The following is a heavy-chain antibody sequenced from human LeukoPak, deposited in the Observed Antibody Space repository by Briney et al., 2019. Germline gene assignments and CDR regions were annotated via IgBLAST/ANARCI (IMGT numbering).Heavy chain of an antibody. D-gene: IGHD2-8*01. CDR1: GSTFSSHW. CDR2: INSDGSST. J-gene: IGHJ5*02. CDR3: ASLYCTNGVCYTNWFDP. V-gene: IGHV3-74*01. Sequence: PGGSLRLSCAASGSTFSSHWMHWVRQAPGKGLVWVSRINSDGSSTSYADSVKGRFTISRDNAKNTLYLQMNSLRAEDTAVYYCASLYCTNGVCYTNWFDPWGQGTLVTVSS.